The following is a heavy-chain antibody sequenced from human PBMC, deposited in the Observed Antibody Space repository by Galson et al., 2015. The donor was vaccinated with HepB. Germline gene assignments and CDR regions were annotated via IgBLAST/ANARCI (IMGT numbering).Heavy chain of an antibody. D-gene: IGHD3-22*01. CDR2: IGTAGDT. CDR1: GFTFSSYD. CDR3: ARDRGDSSGLDY. V-gene: IGHV3-13*01. Sequence: SLRLSCAASGFTFSSYDMHWVRQATGKGLEWVSAIGTAGDTYYPGSVKGRFTISRENAKNSLYLQMNSLRAGDTAVYYCARDRGDSSGLDYWGQGTLVTVSS. J-gene: IGHJ4*02.